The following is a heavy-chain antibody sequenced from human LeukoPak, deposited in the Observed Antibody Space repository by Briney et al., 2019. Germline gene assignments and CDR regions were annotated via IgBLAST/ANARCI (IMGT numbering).Heavy chain of an antibody. Sequence: ASVKVSCKASGYSSSIYGITWARQAPGQGLEYLGWISASDGTTNYAQKVQDRVTMTTDTSTSTAYLELRSLRSEDTAVYYCARCGAAVTTHFSHWGQGTLVTVSS. V-gene: IGHV1-18*01. D-gene: IGHD4-17*01. CDR1: GYSSSIYG. J-gene: IGHJ4*02. CDR2: ISASDGTT. CDR3: ARCGAAVTTHFSH.